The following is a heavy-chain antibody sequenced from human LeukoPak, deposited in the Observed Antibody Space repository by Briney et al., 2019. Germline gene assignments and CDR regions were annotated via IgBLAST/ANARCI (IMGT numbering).Heavy chain of an antibody. J-gene: IGHJ4*02. CDR1: GFTFSSYE. CDR3: ARDWYDILTGYEYYFDY. V-gene: IGHV3-48*03. D-gene: IGHD3-9*01. CDR2: ISSSGSTI. Sequence: PGGSLRLSCAASGFTFSSYEMNWVRQAPGKGLEWVSYISSSGSTIYYADSVKGRFTISRDNAKNSLYLQMNSLRAEDTAVYYCARDWYDILTGYEYYFDYWGQGTLVTVSS.